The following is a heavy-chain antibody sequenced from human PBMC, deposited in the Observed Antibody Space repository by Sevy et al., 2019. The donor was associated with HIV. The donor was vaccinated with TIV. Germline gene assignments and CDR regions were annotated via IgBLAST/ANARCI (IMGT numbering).Heavy chain of an antibody. V-gene: IGHV1-2*02. J-gene: IGHJ4*02. D-gene: IGHD3-10*01. CDR1: GYTFTGQY. Sequence: ASEKVSCKASGYTFTGQYIHWVRQVPGQGLEWVGWVNPRNGGTKTAQSFEGRVTLTRDTSISTANLEMGSLTSDDTAVYFCARARLGPLGSLDSWGQGTLVTVSS. CDR2: VNPRNGGT. CDR3: ARARLGPLGSLDS.